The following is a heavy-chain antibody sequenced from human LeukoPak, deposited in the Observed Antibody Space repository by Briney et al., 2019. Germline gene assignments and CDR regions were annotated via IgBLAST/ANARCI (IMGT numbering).Heavy chain of an antibody. CDR1: GGTFSSYA. D-gene: IGHD2-2*01. Sequence: SVKVSCKASGGTFSSYAISWVRQAPGQGLEWMGGIIPIFGTANYAQKSQGRVTITADESTSTAYMELSSLRSEDTAVYYCDPGQLPRDGAFDIWGQGTMVTVSS. J-gene: IGHJ3*02. V-gene: IGHV1-69*13. CDR3: DPGQLPRDGAFDI. CDR2: IIPIFGTA.